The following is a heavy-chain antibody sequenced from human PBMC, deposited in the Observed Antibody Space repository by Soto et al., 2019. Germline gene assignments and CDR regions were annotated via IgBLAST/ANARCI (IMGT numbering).Heavy chain of an antibody. Sequence: QVQLVQSGAEVKKPGASVKVSCKASGYTLTSYDINWVRQATGQGLEWMGWMNPNSGDRGYAQKFQGRVTMTGNTSTSTAYLELRSVRTADTAVYYGARGSWFGELGNLDYGLDVWGQGATVTVSS. CDR2: MNPNSGDR. CDR1: GYTLTSYD. CDR3: ARGSWFGELGNLDYGLDV. V-gene: IGHV1-8*01. J-gene: IGHJ6*02. D-gene: IGHD3-10*01.